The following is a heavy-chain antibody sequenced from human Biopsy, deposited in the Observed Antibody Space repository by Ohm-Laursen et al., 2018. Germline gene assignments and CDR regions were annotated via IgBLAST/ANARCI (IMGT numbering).Heavy chain of an antibody. CDR1: GYNFDIYP. J-gene: IGHJ4*02. V-gene: IGHV1-69*06. CDR3: AKAGQTSGEYVVPRHFDS. CDR2: IVPLFETI. Sequence: SVKVSCKASGYNFDIYPLFWVRQAPGQGFERMGGIVPLFETIDSAQKFQGRVTITADRSTTTAYIELSGLTSEDTAIYYCAKAGQTSGEYVVPRHFDSWGQGTRVTVSS. D-gene: IGHD2-15*01.